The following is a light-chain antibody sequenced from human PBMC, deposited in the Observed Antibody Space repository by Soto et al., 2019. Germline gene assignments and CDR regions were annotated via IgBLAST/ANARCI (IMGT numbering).Light chain of an antibody. Sequence: ESVLTQSPGTLSLSPGERATLSCRASQSVSSNYLAWYQQKPGQAPRLLIYGASTRATGIPDRFSGSGSGTEFTLTISSLQPDDFATYYCQQYNSYSWTFGQGTKVDIK. J-gene: IGKJ1*01. CDR3: QQYNSYSWT. V-gene: IGKV3-20*01. CDR2: GAS. CDR1: QSVSSNY.